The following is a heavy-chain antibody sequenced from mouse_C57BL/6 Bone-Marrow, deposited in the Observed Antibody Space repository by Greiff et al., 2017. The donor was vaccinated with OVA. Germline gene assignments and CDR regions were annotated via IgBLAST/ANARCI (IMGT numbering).Heavy chain of an antibody. Sequence: DVQLVESGGDLVKPGGSLKLSCAASGFTFSSYGMSWVRQTPDKRLEWVATISSGGSYTYYPDSVKGRFTISRDNAKNTLYLQMSSLKSEDTAMYYCARHDYDGSLDYWGQGTTLTVSS. CDR3: ARHDYDGSLDY. CDR1: GFTFSSYG. D-gene: IGHD2-4*01. CDR2: ISSGGSYT. V-gene: IGHV5-6*01. J-gene: IGHJ2*01.